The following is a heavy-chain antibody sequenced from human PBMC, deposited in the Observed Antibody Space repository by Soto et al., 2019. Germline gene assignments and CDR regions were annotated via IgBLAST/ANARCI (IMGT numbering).Heavy chain of an antibody. J-gene: IGHJ5*02. V-gene: IGHV3-23*01. Sequence: GGSLRLSCTASGFTFSSYAMSWVRQAPGKGLEWVSAISGSGGSTYYADSVKGRFTISRDNSKNTLYLQMNSLRAEDTAVYYCAKENVYDSSGYNWFDPWGQGTLVTVSS. CDR2: ISGSGGST. CDR1: GFTFSSYA. CDR3: AKENVYDSSGYNWFDP. D-gene: IGHD3-22*01.